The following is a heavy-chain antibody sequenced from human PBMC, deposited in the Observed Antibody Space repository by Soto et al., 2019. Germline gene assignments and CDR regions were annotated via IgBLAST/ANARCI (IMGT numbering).Heavy chain of an antibody. CDR1: GFTVSSNY. CDR3: ARDLGMRANDILTGYSKRKNYYGMDV. Sequence: GGSLRLSCAASGFTVSSNYMSWVRQAPGKGLEWVSVIYSGGSTYYADSVKGRFTISRDNSKNTLYLQMNSLRAEDTAVYYCARDLGMRANDILTGYSKRKNYYGMDVWGQGTTVTVSS. CDR2: IYSGGST. D-gene: IGHD3-9*01. V-gene: IGHV3-53*01. J-gene: IGHJ6*02.